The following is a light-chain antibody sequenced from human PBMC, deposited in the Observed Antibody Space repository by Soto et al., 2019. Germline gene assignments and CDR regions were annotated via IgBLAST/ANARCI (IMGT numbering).Light chain of an antibody. CDR2: EGS. CDR1: SSDVGSYNL. J-gene: IGLJ2*01. Sequence: QSALTQPASVSGSPGQSITISCTGTSSDVGSYNLVSWYQQHPGKAPKLMIYEGSKRPSGVSNRFSGSKSGNTASLTISGLQADVEADYYCCSYAGSSTVFGGGTKLTVL. CDR3: CSYAGSSTV. V-gene: IGLV2-23*01.